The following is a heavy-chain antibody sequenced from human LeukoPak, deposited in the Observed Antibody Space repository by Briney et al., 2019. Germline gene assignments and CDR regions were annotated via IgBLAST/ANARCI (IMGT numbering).Heavy chain of an antibody. CDR2: INPNSSGT. CDR1: GYTFTGYY. Sequence: ASXXVSCKASGYTFTGYYMHWVRQAPGQGIEWMGRINPNSSGTNYAQKFQGRVTMTRDTSISTAYMELSRLRSDDTAVYYCARDRPAHDAFDIWGQGTMVTVSS. J-gene: IGHJ3*02. V-gene: IGHV1-2*06. CDR3: ARDRPAHDAFDI. D-gene: IGHD6-6*01.